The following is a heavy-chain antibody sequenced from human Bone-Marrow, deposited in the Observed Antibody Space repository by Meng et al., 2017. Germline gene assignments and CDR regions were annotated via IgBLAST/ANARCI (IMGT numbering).Heavy chain of an antibody. V-gene: IGHV4-39*07. CDR3: ARDKGQWLDWRVYYFDY. Sequence: SETLSLTCTVSGGSISSSSYYWGWTRQPPGKGLEWIGSIYYSGSTYYNPSLKSRVTISVDTSKNQFSLKLSSVTAADTAVYYCARDKGQWLDWRVYYFDYWGQGTLVTVSS. CDR2: IYYSGST. CDR1: GGSISSSSYY. J-gene: IGHJ4*02. D-gene: IGHD6-19*01.